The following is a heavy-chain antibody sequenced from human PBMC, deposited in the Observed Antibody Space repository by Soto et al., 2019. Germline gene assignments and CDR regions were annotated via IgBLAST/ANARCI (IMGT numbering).Heavy chain of an antibody. Sequence: ASVKVSCKASGYTFTSYGISWVRQAPGQGLEWMGWISAYNGNTNYAQKLQGRVTMTTDTSTSTAYMELRSLRSDDTAVYYCARDTGKSRYYTVTAFDIWGQGTMVTVSS. CDR3: ARDTGKSRYYTVTAFDI. CDR2: ISAYNGNT. CDR1: GYTFTSYG. J-gene: IGHJ3*02. D-gene: IGHD4-17*01. V-gene: IGHV1-18*01.